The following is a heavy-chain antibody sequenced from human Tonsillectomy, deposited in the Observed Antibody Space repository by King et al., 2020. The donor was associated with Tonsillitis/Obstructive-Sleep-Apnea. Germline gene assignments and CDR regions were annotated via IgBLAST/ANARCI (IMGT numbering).Heavy chain of an antibody. J-gene: IGHJ6*03. CDR3: ARGFSYYYYYMDV. D-gene: IGHD3-3*01. CDR2: IVYSGST. Sequence: VQLQESGPGRVKPSETLSLTCTVSGGSISSYYWSWFWQPPGKGLEGIGYIVYSGSTYYNPSLMSRVTISVYTSKNQFSLKLSSVTAADTAVYYCARGFSYYYYYMDVWGKGTTVTVSS. V-gene: IGHV4-59*01. CDR1: GGSISSYY.